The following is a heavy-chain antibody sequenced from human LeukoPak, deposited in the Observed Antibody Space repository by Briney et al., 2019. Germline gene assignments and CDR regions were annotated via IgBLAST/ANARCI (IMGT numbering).Heavy chain of an antibody. Sequence: GGSLRLSCTTSGFTFGDYGMHWVRQAPGKGLEWVGFIRSKTFGGTIEYAASVKGRFTISREDSKSIAYLQINSLKTDDTAVYYCGGYNWFEPWGQGTLVTVSS. CDR3: GGYNWFEP. CDR1: GFTFGDYG. D-gene: IGHD2-2*01. V-gene: IGHV3-49*04. CDR2: IRSKTFGGTI. J-gene: IGHJ5*02.